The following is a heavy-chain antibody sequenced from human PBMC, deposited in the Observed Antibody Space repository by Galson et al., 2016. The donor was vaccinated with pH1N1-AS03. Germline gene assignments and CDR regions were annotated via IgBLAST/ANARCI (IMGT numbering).Heavy chain of an antibody. V-gene: IGHV1-69*06. CDR1: GGTFGNFV. Sequence: SVKVSCKAAGGTFGNFVFTWVRQAPGQGLEWIGGIIPFFGSANYTQKLQDRVEITVDKSTRTVDMELRRLRYEDTAVYYCARGKWFGELAYYYYYGMDVWGQGTTVTVSS. CDR3: ARGKWFGELAYYYYYGMDV. D-gene: IGHD3-10*01. CDR2: IIPFFGSA. J-gene: IGHJ6*02.